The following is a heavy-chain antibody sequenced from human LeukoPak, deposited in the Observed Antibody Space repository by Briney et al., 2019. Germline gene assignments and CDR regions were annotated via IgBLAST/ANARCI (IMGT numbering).Heavy chain of an antibody. CDR2: IYYSGST. Sequence: PSETLSLTCTVSGYSISSGYYWGWIRQPPGKGLEWIGSIYYSGSTYYNPSLKSRVTISVDTSKNQFSLKLSSVTAADTAVYYCARGLGDEYTATYYYYYMDVWGKGTTVTVSS. J-gene: IGHJ6*03. CDR1: GYSISSGYY. D-gene: IGHD3-10*01. CDR3: ARGLGDEYTATYYYYYMDV. V-gene: IGHV4-38-2*02.